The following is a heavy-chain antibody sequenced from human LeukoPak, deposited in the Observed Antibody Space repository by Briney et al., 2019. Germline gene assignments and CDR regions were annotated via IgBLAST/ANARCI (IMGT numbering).Heavy chain of an antibody. CDR1: GFTFTTYP. Sequence: GGSLRLSCAASGFTFTTYPMSWVRQAPGKGLEWVAVISYDGSNKYYADSVKGRFTISRDNSKNSLYLQMNSLRAEDTAVYYCARAEVAYRGDYWGEGTLVTVSS. J-gene: IGHJ4*02. D-gene: IGHD1-14*01. CDR2: ISYDGSNK. CDR3: ARAEVAYRGDY. V-gene: IGHV3-30*04.